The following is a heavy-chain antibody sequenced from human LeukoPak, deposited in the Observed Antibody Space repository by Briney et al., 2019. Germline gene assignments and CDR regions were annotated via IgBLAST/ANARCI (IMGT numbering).Heavy chain of an antibody. V-gene: IGHV1-2*02. CDR2: INPDSGGT. CDR1: GYTFTDCY. CDR3: ARETSGKTPFED. Sequence: AASVKVSCKASGYTFTDCYLNWVRQAPGQGLEWMGWINPDSGGTTYAQKFQGRVTMTSDTSISTVHMELSRLRSDDTAVYYCARETSGKTPFEDWGQGTLVTVSS. J-gene: IGHJ4*02. D-gene: IGHD1-26*01.